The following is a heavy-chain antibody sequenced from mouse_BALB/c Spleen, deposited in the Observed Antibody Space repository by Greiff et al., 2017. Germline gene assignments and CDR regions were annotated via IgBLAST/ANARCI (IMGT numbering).Heavy chain of an antibody. CDR3: ARYHYYGHWYFDV. V-gene: IGHV5-6-5*01. J-gene: IGHJ1*01. D-gene: IGHD1-1*01. Sequence: EVKLVESGGGLVKPGGSLKLSCAASGFTFSSYAMSWVRQTPEKRLEWVASISSGGSTYYPDSVKGRFTISRDNARNILYLQMSSLRSEDTAMYYCARYHYYGHWYFDVWGAGTTVTVSS. CDR1: GFTFSSYA. CDR2: ISSGGST.